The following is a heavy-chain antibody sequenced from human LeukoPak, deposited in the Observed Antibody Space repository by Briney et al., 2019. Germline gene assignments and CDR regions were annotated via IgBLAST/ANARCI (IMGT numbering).Heavy chain of an antibody. J-gene: IGHJ4*02. CDR1: GGSVSSGSYY. Sequence: SETLSLTCTVSGGSVSSGSYYWSWIRQPPGKGLEWIGYIYYSGCTNYNPSLKSRVTISVDTSKNQFSLKLSSVTAADTAVYYCARLESSGSLGYWGQGTLVTVSS. CDR2: IYYSGCT. CDR3: ARLESSGSLGY. V-gene: IGHV4-61*01. D-gene: IGHD1-26*01.